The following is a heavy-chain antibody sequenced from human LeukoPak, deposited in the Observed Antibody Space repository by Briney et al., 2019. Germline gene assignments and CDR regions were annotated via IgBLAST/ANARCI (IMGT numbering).Heavy chain of an antibody. V-gene: IGHV4-39*01. D-gene: IGHD6-19*01. CDR3: ARQDSSGWYDY. CDR1: GGSISSSSYY. CDR2: IYYSGST. Sequence: KSSETLSLTCTVSGGSISSSSYYWGWIRQPPGKGLEWIGSIYYSGSTYYNPSLKSRVTISVDTSKNQFSLKLSSVTAADTAVYYCARQDSSGWYDYWGQGTLVTVSS. J-gene: IGHJ4*02.